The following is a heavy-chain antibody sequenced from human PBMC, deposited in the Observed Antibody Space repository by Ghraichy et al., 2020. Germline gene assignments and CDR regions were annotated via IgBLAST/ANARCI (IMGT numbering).Heavy chain of an antibody. V-gene: IGHV3-7*01. D-gene: IGHD5-24*01. Sequence: GESLNISCAVSGFTFSTFWMSWVRQAPGKGLEWVAMIKYDGSAQYYVDSVKGRFTISRDDAKSSLYLQMNSLRGDDTAMYYCTRDAERAANGGPRMDVWGQGTTVTVSS. CDR1: GFTFSTFW. J-gene: IGHJ6*02. CDR3: TRDAERAANGGPRMDV. CDR2: IKYDGSAQ.